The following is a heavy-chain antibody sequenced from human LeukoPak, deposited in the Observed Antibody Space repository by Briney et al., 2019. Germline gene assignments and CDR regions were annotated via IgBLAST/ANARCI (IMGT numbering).Heavy chain of an antibody. J-gene: IGHJ4*02. CDR3: AKGSGPFGGVIVTPDYFDY. V-gene: IGHV3-66*01. Sequence: GGSLRLSCAASGFTVSSNYMSWVRQAPGKGLEWVSVIYSGGSTYYADSVKGRFTISRDNSKNTLYLQMNSLRAEDTAVYYCAKGSGPFGGVIVTPDYFDYWGQGTLVTVSS. CDR1: GFTVSSNY. D-gene: IGHD3-16*02. CDR2: IYSGGST.